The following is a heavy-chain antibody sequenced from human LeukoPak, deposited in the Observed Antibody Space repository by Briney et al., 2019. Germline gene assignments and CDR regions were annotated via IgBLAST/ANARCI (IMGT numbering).Heavy chain of an antibody. D-gene: IGHD1-26*01. CDR3: ARRTSNPVGAIDY. CDR1: GGSISISNYY. Sequence: SETLSLTCTVSGGSISISNYYWGWIRQPPGRGLEWIGSISYSGTYYNPSLKSRLTISVDTSKNHFSLSLRSVTAADTAVYYCARRTSNPVGAIDYWGQGTLVTVSS. V-gene: IGHV4-39*01. CDR2: ISYSGT. J-gene: IGHJ4*02.